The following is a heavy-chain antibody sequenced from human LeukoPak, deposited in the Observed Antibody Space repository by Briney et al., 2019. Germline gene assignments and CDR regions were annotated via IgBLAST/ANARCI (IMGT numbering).Heavy chain of an antibody. CDR1: GFTFSDYY. J-gene: IGHJ3*02. Sequence: PGGSLRLSCAASGFTFSDYYMSWIRQAPGKGLEWVSYISSSGSTIYYADSVKGRFTISRDNAKSSLYLQMNSLRAEDTAVYYCARNGDYASDAFDIWGQGTMVTVSS. D-gene: IGHD4-17*01. CDR3: ARNGDYASDAFDI. V-gene: IGHV3-11*04. CDR2: ISSSGSTI.